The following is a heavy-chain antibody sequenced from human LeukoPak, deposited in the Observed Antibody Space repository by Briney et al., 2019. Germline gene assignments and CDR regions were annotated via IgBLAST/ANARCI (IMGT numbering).Heavy chain of an antibody. CDR3: ARDKNIVVVPAAKGGSNYYYYYMDV. CDR2: IYTSGST. V-gene: IGHV4-4*07. Sequence: SETLSLTCTVSGGSISSYYWSWIRQPAGQGLEWIGRIYTSGSTNYNPSLKSRVTISVDKSKNQFSLKLSSVTAADTAVYYCARDKNIVVVPAAKGGSNYYYYYMDVWGKGTTVTVSS. D-gene: IGHD2-2*01. CDR1: GGSISSYY. J-gene: IGHJ6*03.